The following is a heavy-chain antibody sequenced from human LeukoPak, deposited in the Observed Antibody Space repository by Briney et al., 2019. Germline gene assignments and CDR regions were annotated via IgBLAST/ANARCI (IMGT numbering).Heavy chain of an antibody. V-gene: IGHV3-30*03. Sequence: GGSLRLSCAASRFRLSNYGMHWVRQAPGKGLEWVSVISADGETKHYGDSVMGRFTVSRDNSKNTLYLQMNSLRAEDTAVYSCAAHWDGVGDAFDIWGQGTMVTVSS. CDR3: AAHWDGVGDAFDI. CDR1: RFRLSNYG. D-gene: IGHD4-17*01. CDR2: ISADGETK. J-gene: IGHJ3*02.